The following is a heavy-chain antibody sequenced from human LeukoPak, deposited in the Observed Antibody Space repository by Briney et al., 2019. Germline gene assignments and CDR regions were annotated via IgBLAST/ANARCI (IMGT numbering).Heavy chain of an antibody. CDR3: ARVENDFWSGSYYFDY. CDR1: GSTFSSYW. D-gene: IGHD3-3*01. V-gene: IGHV3-74*01. Sequence: PGGSLRLSCAASGSTFSSYWMHWVRQAPGKGLVWVSRINTDGSSTSYADSVKGRFTISRDNAKNTLYLQMNSLRAEDTAVYYCARVENDFWSGSYYFDYWGQGTLVTVSS. CDR2: INTDGSST. J-gene: IGHJ4*02.